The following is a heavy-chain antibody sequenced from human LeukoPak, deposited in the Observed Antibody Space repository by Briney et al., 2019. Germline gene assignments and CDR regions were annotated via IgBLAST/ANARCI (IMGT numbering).Heavy chain of an antibody. CDR2: IKQDGSEK. Sequence: PGGSPRLSCAASGFTFSGYWMSWLRQAPGRGLEWVANIKQDGSEKSYVDSVKGRFAISRDNAKNSLYLQMNSLRAEDTAVYYCTRGTNNDYWGQGTLVTVSS. CDR1: GFTFSGYW. CDR3: TRGTNNDY. V-gene: IGHV3-7*01. J-gene: IGHJ4*02.